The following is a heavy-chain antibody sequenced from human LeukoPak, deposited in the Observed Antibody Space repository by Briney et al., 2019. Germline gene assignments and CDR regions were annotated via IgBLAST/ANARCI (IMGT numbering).Heavy chain of an antibody. J-gene: IGHJ4*02. Sequence: SETLSLTCAVYGGSFSGYYWSWIRQPPGKGLEWIGEINHSGSTNYNPSLKSRVTISVDTSKNQFSLKLSSVTAADTAVYYCARGASHPAMVRSYFDYWGQGTLVTVSS. CDR1: GGSFSGYY. CDR2: INHSGST. V-gene: IGHV4-34*01. D-gene: IGHD3-10*01. CDR3: ARGASHPAMVRSYFDY.